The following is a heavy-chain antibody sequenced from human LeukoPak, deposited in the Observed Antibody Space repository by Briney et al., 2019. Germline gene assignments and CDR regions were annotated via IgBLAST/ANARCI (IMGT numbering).Heavy chain of an antibody. J-gene: IGHJ4*02. V-gene: IGHV4-39*01. CDR2: IYYSGST. CDR1: GGSISSSSYY. CDR3: ARTYWKGY. Sequence: PSETLSLTCTVSGGSISSSSYYWGWIRQPPGKGLEWIGSIYYSGSTYYNPSLKSRVTISVDTSKNQFSLKLSSVTAADTAVYYCARTYWKGYWGQGTLVTVSS. D-gene: IGHD1-1*01.